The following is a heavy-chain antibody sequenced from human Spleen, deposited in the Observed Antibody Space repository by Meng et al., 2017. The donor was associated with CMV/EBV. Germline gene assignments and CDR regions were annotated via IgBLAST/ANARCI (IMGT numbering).Heavy chain of an antibody. D-gene: IGHD6-19*01. Sequence: TCEASGDSFTSYTFRWVRQTPGQGLEWMGWVTVYNGNTNYAQNFQDRVTMTTDRSTGMARLELRSLRSDGTAVYYCARGPLKQWLAYWGQGTLVTVSS. CDR2: VTVYNGNT. CDR1: GDSFTSYT. CDR3: ARGPLKQWLAY. J-gene: IGHJ4*02. V-gene: IGHV1-18*01.